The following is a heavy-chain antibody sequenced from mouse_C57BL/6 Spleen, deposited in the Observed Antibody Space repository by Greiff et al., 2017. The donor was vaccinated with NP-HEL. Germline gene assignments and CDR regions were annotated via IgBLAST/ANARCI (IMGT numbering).Heavy chain of an antibody. V-gene: IGHV1-82*01. Sequence: VKLMESGPELVKPGASVKISCKASGYAFSSSWMNWVKQRPGKGLEWIGRIYPGDGDTNYNGKFKGKATLTADKSSSTAYMQLSSLTSEDSAVYFCARSPANWDLFAYWGQGTTLTVSS. J-gene: IGHJ2*01. CDR3: ARSPANWDLFAY. CDR1: GYAFSSSW. CDR2: IYPGDGDT. D-gene: IGHD4-1*01.